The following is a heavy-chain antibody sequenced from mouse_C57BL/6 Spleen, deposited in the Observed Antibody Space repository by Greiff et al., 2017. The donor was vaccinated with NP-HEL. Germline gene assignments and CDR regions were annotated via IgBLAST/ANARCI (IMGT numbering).Heavy chain of an antibody. CDR3: ARDSPGMDY. Sequence: EVHLVESGGGLVKPGGSLKLSCAASGFTFSSYAMSWVRQTPEKRLEWVATISDGGSYTYYPDNVKGRFTISRDNAKNNLYLQMSHLKSEDTAMYYCARDSPGMDYWGQGTSVTVSS. D-gene: IGHD6-2*01. J-gene: IGHJ4*01. CDR1: GFTFSSYA. CDR2: ISDGGSYT. V-gene: IGHV5-4*01.